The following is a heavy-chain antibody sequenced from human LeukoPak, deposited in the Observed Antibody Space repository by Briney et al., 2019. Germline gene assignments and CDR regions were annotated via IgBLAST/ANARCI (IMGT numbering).Heavy chain of an antibody. J-gene: IGHJ4*02. CDR1: GGSFSGYY. Sequence: SETLSLTCAVYGGSFSGYYWSWIRQPPGKGLEWIGEINHSGSINYNPSLKSRVTISVDTSKNQFSLKLSSVTAADTAVYYCARASYYYDSSGYYPYYFDYWGQGTLVTVSS. CDR3: ARASYYYDSSGYYPYYFDY. D-gene: IGHD3-22*01. V-gene: IGHV4-34*01. CDR2: INHSGSI.